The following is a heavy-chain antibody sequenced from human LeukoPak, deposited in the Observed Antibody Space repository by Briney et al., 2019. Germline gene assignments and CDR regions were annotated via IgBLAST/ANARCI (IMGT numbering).Heavy chain of an antibody. J-gene: IGHJ4*02. CDR3: ARARETVPIDY. V-gene: IGHV4-4*02. D-gene: IGHD4-11*01. Sequence: SGTLSLTCAVSGGSISSSNWWGWVRQPPGKGLEWIGEINHSGSTNYNPSLKSRVTVSVDTSKNQFSLKLTSVTAADTAVYYCARARETVPIDYWSQGTLVTVSS. CDR1: GGSISSSNW. CDR2: INHSGST.